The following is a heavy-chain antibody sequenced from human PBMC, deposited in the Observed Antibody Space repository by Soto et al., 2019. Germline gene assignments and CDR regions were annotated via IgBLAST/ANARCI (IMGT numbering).Heavy chain of an antibody. CDR1: GGSISSGGYY. Sequence: SETLSLTCTVSGGSISSGGYYWSWIRQHPGKGLEWIGYIYYSGSTYYNPSLKSRVTISVDTSKNQFSLKLSSVTAADTAVYYCARAPGLWFGELLSYTNYYYYGMDVWGQGTTVTVSS. J-gene: IGHJ6*02. D-gene: IGHD3-10*01. V-gene: IGHV4-31*03. CDR3: ARAPGLWFGELLSYTNYYYYGMDV. CDR2: IYYSGST.